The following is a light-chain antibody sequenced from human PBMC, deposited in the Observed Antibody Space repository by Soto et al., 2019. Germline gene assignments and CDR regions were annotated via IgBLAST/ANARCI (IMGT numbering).Light chain of an antibody. V-gene: IGLV1-44*01. J-gene: IGLJ1*01. Sequence: SVLTQPPSVSGTPGQRVTISCSGSSSNIRGNTVNWYHQLPGTAPKLLIYSNNQRPSGVPDRFSGSKSGTSASLAISGLQPEDESDYYCAAWDDSLNGYVFGTGTKV. CDR1: SSNIRGNT. CDR2: SNN. CDR3: AAWDDSLNGYV.